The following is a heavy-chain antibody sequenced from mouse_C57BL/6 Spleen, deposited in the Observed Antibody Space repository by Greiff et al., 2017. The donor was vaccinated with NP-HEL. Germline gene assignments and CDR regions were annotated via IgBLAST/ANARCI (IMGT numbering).Heavy chain of an antibody. V-gene: IGHV1-82*01. CDR1: GYAFSSSW. Sequence: QVQLQQSGPELVKPGASVKISCKASGYAFSSSWMNWVKQRPGKGLEWIGRIYPGDGDTNYNGKFKGKATLTADKSSSTAYMQLSSLTSEDSAVYFCAREVGRAMDYWGQGTSVTVSS. CDR3: AREVGRAMDY. D-gene: IGHD4-1*01. CDR2: IYPGDGDT. J-gene: IGHJ4*01.